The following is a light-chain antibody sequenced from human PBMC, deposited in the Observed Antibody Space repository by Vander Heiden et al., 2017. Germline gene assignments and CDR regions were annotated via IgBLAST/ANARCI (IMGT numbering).Light chain of an antibody. CDR1: SSDVGRCDC. CDR3: STYTACSSLF. Sequence: QSALTQPASVSGSPGQSITIPCTGTSSDVGRCDCVSWYQQHPGKAPNLMIFVVGNRPSVRSPRFSCSRSDDTASLTISGIQAEDEADYSCSTYTACSSLFFGGGTKLTVL. J-gene: IGLJ2*01. CDR2: VVG. V-gene: IGLV2-14*01.